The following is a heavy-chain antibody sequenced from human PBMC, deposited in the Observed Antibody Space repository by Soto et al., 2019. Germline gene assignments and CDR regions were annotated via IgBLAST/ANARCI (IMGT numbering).Heavy chain of an antibody. V-gene: IGHV3-33*03. CDR3: ARTYYDYVWGSWGWFDP. J-gene: IGHJ5*02. CDR2: IWHDGSNK. Sequence: QVQLVESGGGVVQPGRSLRLSCAASGFTFSNYGMHWVRQAPGKGLEWVAVIWHDGSNKYYADSVKGRFTISRDNSKNTLYLQMNSLGAEDTAVYYCARTYYDYVWGSWGWFDPWGQGTLVTVSS. D-gene: IGHD3-16*01. CDR1: GFTFSNYG.